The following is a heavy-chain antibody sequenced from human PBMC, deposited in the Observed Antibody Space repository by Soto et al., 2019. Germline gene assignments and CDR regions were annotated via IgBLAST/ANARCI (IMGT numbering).Heavy chain of an antibody. V-gene: IGHV4-38-2*02. CDR1: GYSISSCYY. CDR3: ARDRGIVLMVYAIFPYFYS. J-gene: IGHJ4*02. CDR2: IYHSGST. D-gene: IGHD2-8*01. Sequence: ASETLSLTCAVSGYSISSCYYWGWIRQPPGKGLEWIGSIYHSGSTYYNPSLKSRVTISVDTSKNQFSLKLSSVTAADTAVYYCARDRGIVLMVYAIFPYFYSWAQGPLVTVSS.